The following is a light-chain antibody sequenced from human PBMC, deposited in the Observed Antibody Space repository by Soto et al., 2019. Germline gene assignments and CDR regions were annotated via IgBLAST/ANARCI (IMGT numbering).Light chain of an antibody. V-gene: IGLV2-14*01. CDR2: DVS. CDR3: SSYTSSSTLDVV. Sequence: QSALTQPASVSGSPGQSITISCTGTSSDVGGYNYVSWYQQHPGKAPKLMIYDVSNRPSGVSNRFSGSKSGNTASLTISGLQAEDEADYSCSSYTSSSTLDVVLGGGTKVTVL. J-gene: IGLJ2*01. CDR1: SSDVGGYNY.